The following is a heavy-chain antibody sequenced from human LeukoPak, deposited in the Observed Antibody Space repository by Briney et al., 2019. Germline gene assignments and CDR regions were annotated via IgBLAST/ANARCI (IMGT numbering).Heavy chain of an antibody. D-gene: IGHD2-2*01. J-gene: IGHJ4*02. CDR1: GFTFSSYG. Sequence: GGSLRLSCAASGFTFSSYGMHWVRQAPGKGLEWVAFIRYDGSNKYYADSVKGRFTISRDSSKNTLYLQMNSLRAEDTAVYYCARARCSSTSCSFDYWGQGTLVTVSS. CDR3: ARARCSSTSCSFDY. V-gene: IGHV3-30*02. CDR2: IRYDGSNK.